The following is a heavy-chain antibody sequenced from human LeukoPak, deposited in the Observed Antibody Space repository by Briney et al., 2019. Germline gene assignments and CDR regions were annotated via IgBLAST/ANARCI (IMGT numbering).Heavy chain of an antibody. V-gene: IGHV1-46*01. CDR3: AREVASGSYSDY. Sequence: GASVKDSCKASGYTFTSYYMHWVRQAPGQGLEWMGIINPSGGSTSYAQKFQGRVTMTRDMSTSTVYMELSSLRSEDTAVYYCAREVASGSYSDYWGQGTLVTVSS. D-gene: IGHD1-26*01. CDR1: GYTFTSYY. J-gene: IGHJ4*02. CDR2: INPSGGST.